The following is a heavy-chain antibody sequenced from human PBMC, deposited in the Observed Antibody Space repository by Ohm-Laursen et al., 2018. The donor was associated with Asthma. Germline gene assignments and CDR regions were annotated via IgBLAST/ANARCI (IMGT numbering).Heavy chain of an antibody. J-gene: IGHJ4*02. Sequence: GASVKVSCKASGYTFTTYGLSWVRQAPGQGLEWMGGIIPIFGTANYAQKFQGRVTITADESTSTAYMELSSLRSEDTAVYYCARGLGWNDLSGDYWGQGTLVTVSS. D-gene: IGHD1-1*01. CDR1: GYTFTTYG. CDR2: IIPIFGTA. CDR3: ARGLGWNDLSGDY. V-gene: IGHV1-69*13.